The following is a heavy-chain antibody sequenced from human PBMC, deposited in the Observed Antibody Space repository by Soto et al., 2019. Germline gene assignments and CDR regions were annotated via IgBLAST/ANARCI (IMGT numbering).Heavy chain of an antibody. CDR2: IKQDGSEK. CDR1: GFTFSSYW. V-gene: IGHV3-7*05. D-gene: IGHD3-10*01. Sequence: EVQLVESGGGLVQPGGSLRLSCAASGFTFSSYWMSWVRQAPGKGLEWVANIKQDGSEKYYVDSVKGRFTISRDNAKISLYLQMNSLRAEDTAVYYCAREDYGSGKDGMDVWGQGTTVTVSS. J-gene: IGHJ6*02. CDR3: AREDYGSGKDGMDV.